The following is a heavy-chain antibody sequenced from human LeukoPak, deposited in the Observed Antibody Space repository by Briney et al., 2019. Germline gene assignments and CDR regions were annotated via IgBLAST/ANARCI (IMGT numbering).Heavy chain of an antibody. J-gene: IGHJ4*02. CDR3: AKHEYSNGCFDH. D-gene: IGHD6-19*01. Sequence: GGSLRLSCAASGFTFSSYAMSWVRQAPGKGLEWVSALGRSGTTTYYADSVKGRFTISRDNSKNTQNLQMSSLRAEDTAVYYCAKHEYSNGCFDHWGQGTLVTVSS. V-gene: IGHV3-23*01. CDR1: GFTFSSYA. CDR2: LGRSGTTT.